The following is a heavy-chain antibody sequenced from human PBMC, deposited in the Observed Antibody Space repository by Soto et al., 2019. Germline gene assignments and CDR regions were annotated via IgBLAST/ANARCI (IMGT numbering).Heavy chain of an antibody. CDR2: IWRDGSNK. J-gene: IGHJ3*02. D-gene: IGHD6-13*01. V-gene: IGHV3-33*06. CDR1: GFTFREYG. Sequence: PGGSLRLSCAASGFTFREYGMHWVRQPPGKGLEWVAGIWRDGSNKYYADSVKGRFTISRDNSKNTLYLQMNSLRAEDTAVYYCAKDLLAAPDAFDIWGQGTMVTVSS. CDR3: AKDLLAAPDAFDI.